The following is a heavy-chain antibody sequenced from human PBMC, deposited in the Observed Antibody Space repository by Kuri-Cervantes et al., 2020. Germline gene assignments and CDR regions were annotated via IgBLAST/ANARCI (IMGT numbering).Heavy chain of an antibody. CDR2: ISGSGGST. D-gene: IGHD3-10*01. CDR3: ATDGSHYDVDH. J-gene: IGHJ4*02. CDR1: GFTFSSYA. Sequence: GGSLRLSCAASGFTFSSYAMSWVRQAPGKGLEWVSAISGSGGSTYYADSVKGRFTISRDNSKNTLYLQMNSLRVEDTGVYYCATDGSHYDVDHWGQGTQVTVSS. V-gene: IGHV3-23*01.